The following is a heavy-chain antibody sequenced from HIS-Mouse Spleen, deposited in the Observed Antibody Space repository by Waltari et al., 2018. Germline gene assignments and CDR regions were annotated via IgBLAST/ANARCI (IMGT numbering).Heavy chain of an antibody. V-gene: IGHV3-13*01. CDR3: ARDNNWGSLDY. D-gene: IGHD7-27*01. J-gene: IGHJ4*02. CDR1: GFTFSSYD. Sequence: EVQLVESGGGLVQPGGSLRLSCAASGFTFSSYDMHWVRQATGNGLEGVSAFGNAGDTYYPGSGKGRFTISRENAKNSLYLQMNSLRAGDTAVYYCARDNNWGSLDYWGQGTLVTVSS. CDR2: FGNAGDT.